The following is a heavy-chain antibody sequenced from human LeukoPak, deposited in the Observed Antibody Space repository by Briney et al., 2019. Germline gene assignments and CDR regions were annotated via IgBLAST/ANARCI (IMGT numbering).Heavy chain of an antibody. CDR1: GGSISSYY. V-gene: IGHV4-59*01. Sequence: SETLALTCTVSGGSISSYYWSWIRQPPGKGLEWIGYIYYSGSTNYNPSLKSRVTISVDTSKNQFSLKLSSVTAADTAVYYCARGASWLLTVDYWGQGTRVTVSS. J-gene: IGHJ4*02. D-gene: IGHD6-19*01. CDR3: ARGASWLLTVDY. CDR2: IYYSGST.